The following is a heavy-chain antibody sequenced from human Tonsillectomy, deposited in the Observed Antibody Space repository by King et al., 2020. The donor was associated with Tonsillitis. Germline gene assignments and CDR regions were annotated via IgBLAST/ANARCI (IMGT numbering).Heavy chain of an antibody. Sequence: VQLQESGPGLVKPSETLSLTCAVSGYSISSGYYWGWIRQPPGKGLEWIGSIYHSGSTYYNPSLKSRVTISVDTSKNRFSLKLSSVTAADTAVYYCARDRIEAVAGSDDYWGQGTLVTVSS. CDR1: GYSISSGYY. J-gene: IGHJ4*02. V-gene: IGHV4-38-2*02. D-gene: IGHD6-19*01. CDR2: IYHSGST. CDR3: ARDRIEAVAGSDDY.